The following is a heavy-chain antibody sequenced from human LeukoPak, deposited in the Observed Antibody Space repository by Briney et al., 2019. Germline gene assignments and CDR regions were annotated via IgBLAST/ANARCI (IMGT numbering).Heavy chain of an antibody. CDR2: IYTSGNT. D-gene: IGHD6-13*01. V-gene: IGHV4-4*07. CDR3: ARAARGIAAAGTTLLPYGMDV. J-gene: IGHJ6*02. Sequence: PSETLSLTCTVSGGSISSYYWSWIRQPAGKGLEWIGRIYTSGNTNYNPSLKSRVTISVDTSKNQFSLKLSSVTAADTAVYYCARAARGIAAAGTTLLPYGMDVWGQGTTVTVSS. CDR1: GGSISSYY.